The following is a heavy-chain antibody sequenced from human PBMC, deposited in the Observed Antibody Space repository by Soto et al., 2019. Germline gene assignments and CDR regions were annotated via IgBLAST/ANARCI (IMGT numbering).Heavy chain of an antibody. V-gene: IGHV1-69*13. J-gene: IGHJ6*02. Sequence: SVKVSCNASGGTFSSYAISWVRPAPGQGLEWMGGLIPIFGTANYAQKFQGRVTITADESTSTAYMELSSLRSEDTAVYYCARASGDDFWIGYHQRGYYYYGMDVWG. D-gene: IGHD3-3*01. CDR2: LIPIFGTA. CDR3: ARASGDDFWIGYHQRGYYYYGMDV. CDR1: GGTFSSYA.